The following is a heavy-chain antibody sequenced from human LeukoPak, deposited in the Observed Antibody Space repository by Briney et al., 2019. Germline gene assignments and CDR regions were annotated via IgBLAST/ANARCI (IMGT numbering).Heavy chain of an antibody. CDR1: GFTFSSYA. Sequence: GGSLRLSCAASGFTFSSYAMSWVRQAPGKGLEWVAAISGSGGSTYYADSAKGRFTISRDSSKNTLYLQMNGLRAEDTAVYYCARGEITYIDYWGQGTLVTVSS. J-gene: IGHJ4*02. CDR2: ISGSGGST. CDR3: ARGEITYIDY. D-gene: IGHD3-16*01. V-gene: IGHV3-23*01.